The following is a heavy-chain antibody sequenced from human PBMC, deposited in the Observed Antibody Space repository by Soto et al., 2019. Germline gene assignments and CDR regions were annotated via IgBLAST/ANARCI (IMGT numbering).Heavy chain of an antibody. CDR1: GFTFSSYW. Sequence: GGSLRLSCAASGFTFSSYWMHWVRQAPGKGLVWVSRINSDGSSTSYADSVKGRFTISRDNAKNTLYLQMNSLRAEDTAVYYCARGDYDFWSGYYDFDYWGRGTLVTVSS. V-gene: IGHV3-74*01. J-gene: IGHJ4*02. CDR3: ARGDYDFWSGYYDFDY. CDR2: INSDGSST. D-gene: IGHD3-3*01.